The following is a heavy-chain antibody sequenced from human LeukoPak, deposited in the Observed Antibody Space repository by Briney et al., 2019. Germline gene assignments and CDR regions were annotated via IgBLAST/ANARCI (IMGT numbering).Heavy chain of an antibody. V-gene: IGHV1-2*06. Sequence: SSVKVSCKASGYTFTGYYMHWVRQAPGQGLEWMGRINPNSGGTNYAQKFQGRVTMTRDTSISTAYMELSRLRSDDTAVYYCARELYYYDSSGCYYFDYWGQGTLVTVSS. D-gene: IGHD3-22*01. CDR1: GYTFTGYY. J-gene: IGHJ4*02. CDR2: INPNSGGT. CDR3: ARELYYYDSSGCYYFDY.